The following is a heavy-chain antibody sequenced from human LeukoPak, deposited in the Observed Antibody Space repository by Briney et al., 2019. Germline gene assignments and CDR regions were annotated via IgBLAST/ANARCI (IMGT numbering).Heavy chain of an antibody. D-gene: IGHD4-17*01. Sequence: SVKVSCKASGYTFTGYYMHWVRQAPGQGLEWMGGIIPIFGTANYAQKFQGRVTITADKSTSTAYMELSSLRSEDTAVYYCASAIETDYGDYGERFDYWGQGTLVTVSS. CDR2: IIPIFGTA. CDR1: GYTFTGYY. V-gene: IGHV1-69*06. J-gene: IGHJ4*02. CDR3: ASAIETDYGDYGERFDY.